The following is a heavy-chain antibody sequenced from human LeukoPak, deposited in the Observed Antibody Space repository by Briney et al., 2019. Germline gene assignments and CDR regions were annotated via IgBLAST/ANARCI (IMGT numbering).Heavy chain of an antibody. D-gene: IGHD1-26*01. V-gene: IGHV4-34*01. Sequence: SETLSLTCAVYIDSFTNYYWNWIRQTPGKGLEWIGEVNDSGGTNINPSLRSRVILSVDTSKNQFSLKLTSVTAADTAVYYCARLSWYNGSPRQDYWGQGTLVTVSS. CDR3: ARLSWYNGSPRQDY. J-gene: IGHJ4*02. CDR2: VNDSGGT. CDR1: IDSFTNYY.